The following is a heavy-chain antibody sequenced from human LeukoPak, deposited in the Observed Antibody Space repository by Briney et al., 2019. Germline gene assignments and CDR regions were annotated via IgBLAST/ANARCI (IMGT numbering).Heavy chain of an antibody. J-gene: IGHJ4*02. CDR3: ARSQAGYSSGWCDY. D-gene: IGHD6-19*01. CDR2: IIPILGIA. Sequence: ASVKLSCEASGVTFSSYAISWVRQAPGQGLEWMGRIIPILGIANYAQKFQGRVTITADKSTSTAYMELSSLRSEGTAVYYCARSQAGYSSGWCDYWGQGTLVTVSS. V-gene: IGHV1-69*04. CDR1: GVTFSSYA.